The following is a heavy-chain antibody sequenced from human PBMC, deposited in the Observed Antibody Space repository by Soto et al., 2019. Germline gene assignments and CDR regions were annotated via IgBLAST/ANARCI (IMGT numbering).Heavy chain of an antibody. CDR3: ARVWTTVTNWFDA. D-gene: IGHD4-17*01. V-gene: IGHV4-4*02. J-gene: IGHJ5*02. Sequence: QVQLQESGPGLVKPSGTQSLTCAVAGGCISSSNWWSWVRQPPGKGLEWIGEIYHSGSTNYNPSLKSRVTISVDKSKNQFSLKLSSVTAADTAVYYCARVWTTVTNWFDAWGQGTLVTVSS. CDR1: GGCISSSNW. CDR2: IYHSGST.